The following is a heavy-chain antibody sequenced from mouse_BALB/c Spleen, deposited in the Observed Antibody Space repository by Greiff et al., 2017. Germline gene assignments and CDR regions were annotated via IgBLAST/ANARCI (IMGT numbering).Heavy chain of an antibody. V-gene: IGHV3-6*02. D-gene: IGHD1-1*01. CDR1: GYSITSGYY. CDR2: ISYDGSN. J-gene: IGHJ1*01. CDR3: ARCYYGSSYGWYFDV. Sequence: EVQLVESGPGLVKPSQSLSLTCSVTGYSITSGYYWNWIRQFPGNKLEWMGYISYDGSNNYNPSLKNRISITRDTSKNQFFLKLNSVTTEDTATYYCARCYYGSSYGWYFDVWGAGTTVTVSS.